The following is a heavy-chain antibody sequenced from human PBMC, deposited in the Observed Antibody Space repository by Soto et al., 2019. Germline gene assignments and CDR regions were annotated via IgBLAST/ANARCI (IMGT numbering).Heavy chain of an antibody. CDR2: IIPVFGTT. D-gene: IGHD3-22*01. CDR1: GGLFSSYT. V-gene: IGHV1-69*01. CDR3: ARGGSGYVWFNEF. Sequence: QEQLVQSGAEVKKSGSSVKVSCKASGGLFSSYTVSWVRQAPGQGLEWMGGIIPVFGTTYYAQKFQGRVTITADESTNTAYRERRSLRSDEKAMYYCARGGSGYVWFNEFWGQGTLVSVSS. J-gene: IGHJ4*02.